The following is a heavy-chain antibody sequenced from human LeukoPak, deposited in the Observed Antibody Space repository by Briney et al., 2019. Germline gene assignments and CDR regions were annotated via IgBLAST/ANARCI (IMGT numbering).Heavy chain of an antibody. Sequence: SETLSLTCTVSNGSITNDYWSWIRQSPGKGLEWIAYIYCAGSTNYNPSLKSRGTISVDTPKNQFSLKMNSVTAADTAVYYCARHESIVPTIKDWGQGTLVTVSS. V-gene: IGHV4-59*08. CDR3: ARHESIVPTIKD. CDR1: NGSITNDY. J-gene: IGHJ4*02. CDR2: IYCAGST. D-gene: IGHD5-12*01.